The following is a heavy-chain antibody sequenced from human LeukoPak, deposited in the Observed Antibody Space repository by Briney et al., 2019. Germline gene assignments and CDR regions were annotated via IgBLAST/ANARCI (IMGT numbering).Heavy chain of an antibody. CDR1: GGSISSYY. V-gene: IGHV4-59*01. J-gene: IGHJ4*02. CDR3: ARESDYGDFDY. Sequence: SETLSLTCTVSGGSISSYYWSWIRQPPGKGLEWIGYIYYSGSTNYNPSLKSRVTISVDTSKNQFSLKPSSVTAADTAVYYCARESDYGDFDYWGQGTLVTVSS. D-gene: IGHD4-17*01. CDR2: IYYSGST.